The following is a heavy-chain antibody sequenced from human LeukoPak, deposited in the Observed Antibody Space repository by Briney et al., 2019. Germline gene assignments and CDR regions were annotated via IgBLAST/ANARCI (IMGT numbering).Heavy chain of an antibody. CDR1: GGSFSGYY. J-gene: IGHJ4*02. V-gene: IGHV4-34*01. Sequence: SETLSLTCAVYGGSFSGYYWSWIRQPPGKGLEWIGEINHSGSTNYNPSLKSRVTISVDTSKNQFSLKLSSVTAADTAVYYCARMVISMVRGVYEYWGQGTLVTVSS. CDR3: ARMVISMVRGVYEY. D-gene: IGHD3-10*01. CDR2: INHSGST.